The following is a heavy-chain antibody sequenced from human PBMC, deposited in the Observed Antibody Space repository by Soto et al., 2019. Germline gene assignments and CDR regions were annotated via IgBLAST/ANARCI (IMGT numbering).Heavy chain of an antibody. V-gene: IGHV3-23*01. CDR3: ANSRRSSTSWGKLA. CDR2: IRGSGGST. D-gene: IGHD2-2*01. J-gene: IGHJ5*02. Sequence: GGSLRLSCAASGFTFSSYAMSWVRQAPGKGLEWVSAIRGSGGSTYYADSVKGRFTISRDNSKNTLYLQMNSLRAEDTAVYYRANSRRSSTSWGKLAWGQGTLVTVSS. CDR1: GFTFSSYA.